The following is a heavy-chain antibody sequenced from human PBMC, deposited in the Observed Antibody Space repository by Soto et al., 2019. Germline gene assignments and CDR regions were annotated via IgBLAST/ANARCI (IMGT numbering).Heavy chain of an antibody. Sequence: GGSLRLSCAASGFTFSSNAMSWVRQASGKGLEWVSTISVSGDSTYYADSVKGRFTISRDNSKNTLYLQMNSLRAGDTAVYYCAKDLGYGGNSGPFYFDLWGRGTLVTVSS. CDR2: ISVSGDST. D-gene: IGHD4-17*01. J-gene: IGHJ2*01. V-gene: IGHV3-23*01. CDR3: AKDLGYGGNSGPFYFDL. CDR1: GFTFSSNA.